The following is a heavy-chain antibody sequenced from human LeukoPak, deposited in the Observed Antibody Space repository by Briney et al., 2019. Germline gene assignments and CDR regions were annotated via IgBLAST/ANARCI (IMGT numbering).Heavy chain of an antibody. CDR1: GFTFSSYA. CDR3: ARETGASAFDI. CDR2: ISSSSSTI. D-gene: IGHD7-27*01. V-gene: IGHV3-48*01. J-gene: IGHJ3*02. Sequence: GGSLRLSCAASGFTFSSYAMSWVRQAPGKGLEWVSYISSSSSTIYYADSVKGRFTISRDNAKNSLYLQMNSLRAEDTAVYYCARETGASAFDIWGQGTMVTVSS.